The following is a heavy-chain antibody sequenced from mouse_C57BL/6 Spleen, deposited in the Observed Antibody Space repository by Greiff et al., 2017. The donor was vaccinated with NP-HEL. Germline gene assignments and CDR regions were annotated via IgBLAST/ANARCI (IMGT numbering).Heavy chain of an antibody. Sequence: QVQLQQSGAELVKPGASVKISCKASGYAFSSYWMNWVKQRPGKGLEWIGQIYPGDGDTNYNGKFKGKATLTADKSSSTAYMQLSSLTSEDSAVYFCAREDYDYVVGAMDYWGQGTSVTVSS. J-gene: IGHJ4*01. CDR2: IYPGDGDT. D-gene: IGHD2-4*01. V-gene: IGHV1-80*01. CDR1: GYAFSSYW. CDR3: AREDYDYVVGAMDY.